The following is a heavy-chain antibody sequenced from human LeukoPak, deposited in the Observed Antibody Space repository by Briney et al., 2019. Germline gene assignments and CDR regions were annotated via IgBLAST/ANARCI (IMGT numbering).Heavy chain of an antibody. Sequence: PSETLSLTCAVYGGSFSGYYWSWIRQPPGKGLEWIGEINHSGSTNYNPSLKSRVTISVDTSKNQFSLKLSSVTAADTAVYYCARSYCGGDCYPHYWGQGTLVTVSS. CDR3: ARSYCGGDCYPHY. V-gene: IGHV4-34*01. CDR2: INHSGST. D-gene: IGHD2-21*02. J-gene: IGHJ4*02. CDR1: GGSFSGYY.